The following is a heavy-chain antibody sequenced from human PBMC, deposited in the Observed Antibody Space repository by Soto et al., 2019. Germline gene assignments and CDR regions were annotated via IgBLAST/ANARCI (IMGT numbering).Heavy chain of an antibody. V-gene: IGHV4-30-2*01. CDR2: ISHRGST. D-gene: IGHD2-15*01. CDR1: GDSISSADYS. Sequence: TLSLTCAVSGDSISSADYSWNWVRQPPGKGLEWIGYISHRGSTYYNPSLKSRVTISVDTSKNQFSLKLSSVTAADTAVYYCAREGGGYCSGGSFQVDYWG. CDR3: AREGGGYCSGGSFQVDY. J-gene: IGHJ4*01.